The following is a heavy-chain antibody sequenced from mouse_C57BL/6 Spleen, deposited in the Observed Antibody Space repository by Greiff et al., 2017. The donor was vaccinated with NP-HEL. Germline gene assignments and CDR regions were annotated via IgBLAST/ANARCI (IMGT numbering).Heavy chain of an antibody. Sequence: EVQGVESGGGLVQPGGSLKLSCAASGFTFSDYYMYWVRQTPEKRLEWVAYISNGGGSTYYPDTVKGRFTISRDNAKNTLYLQMSRLKSEDTAMYYCARRAHYYGSSFYAMDYWGQGTSVTVSS. CDR1: GFTFSDYY. D-gene: IGHD1-1*01. V-gene: IGHV5-12*01. CDR2: ISNGGGST. J-gene: IGHJ4*01. CDR3: ARRAHYYGSSFYAMDY.